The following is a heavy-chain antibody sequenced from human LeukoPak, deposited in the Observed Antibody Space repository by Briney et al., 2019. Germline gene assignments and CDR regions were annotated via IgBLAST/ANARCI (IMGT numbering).Heavy chain of an antibody. J-gene: IGHJ4*02. CDR2: IYYSGST. CDR1: GGSISSGGYY. Sequence: NPSETLSLTCTVSGGSISSGGYYWSWIRQHLGKGLEWIGYIYYSGSTYYNPSLKSRFTISVDTSKNQFSLKLSSVTAADTAVYYCARSPGDTFGGVIVIRHFDYWGQGTLVTVSS. CDR3: ARSPGDTFGGVIVIRHFDY. D-gene: IGHD3-16*02. V-gene: IGHV4-31*03.